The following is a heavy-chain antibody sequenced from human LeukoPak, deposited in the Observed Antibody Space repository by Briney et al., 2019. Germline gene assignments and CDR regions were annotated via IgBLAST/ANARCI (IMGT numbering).Heavy chain of an antibody. CDR2: IRYDGSNK. V-gene: IGHV3-30*02. CDR3: ASLHYYDSSGYPRTFDY. D-gene: IGHD3-22*01. J-gene: IGHJ4*02. Sequence: PGGSLRPSCAASGFTFSSYGMHWVRQAPGKGLEWVAFIRYDGSNKYYADSVKGRFTISRDNSKNTLYLQMNSLRAEDTAVYYCASLHYYDSSGYPRTFDYWGQGILVTVSS. CDR1: GFTFSSYG.